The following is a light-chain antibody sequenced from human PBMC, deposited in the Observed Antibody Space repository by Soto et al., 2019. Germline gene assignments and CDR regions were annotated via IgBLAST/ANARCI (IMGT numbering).Light chain of an antibody. Sequence: DIQLTQSPSFLSAFVGDTVTITCRASQAMSTYLAWYQQKPGKVPKLLIRSASTLQSGVPPRFIGGGSGTEFSLTISTLQPDDSGIYYWQQFYGDQRAFGGGTNVEIK. CDR1: QAMSTY. J-gene: IGKJ4*01. CDR2: SAS. CDR3: QQFYGDQRA. V-gene: IGKV1-9*01.